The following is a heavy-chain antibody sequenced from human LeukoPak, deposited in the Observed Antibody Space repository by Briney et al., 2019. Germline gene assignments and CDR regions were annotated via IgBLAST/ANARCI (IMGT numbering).Heavy chain of an antibody. J-gene: IGHJ4*02. CDR1: GFTLSSYG. V-gene: IGHV3-30*18. CDR2: ISYDGSNK. D-gene: IGHD3-10*01. Sequence: GGSLRVSCAASGFTLSSYGMHWVRQAPGKGLEWVAVISYDGSNKYYADSVKGRFTISRDNSKNTLYLQMNSLRAEDTAVYYCAKGHYGSGSWDYWGQGTLVTVSS. CDR3: AKGHYGSGSWDY.